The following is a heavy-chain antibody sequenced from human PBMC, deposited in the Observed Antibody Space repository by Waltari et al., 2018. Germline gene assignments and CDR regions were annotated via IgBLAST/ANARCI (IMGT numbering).Heavy chain of an antibody. D-gene: IGHD3-16*02. Sequence: VQLVESGAEVKKPGASVKVSCKASGYTFTGYYMHWVRQAPGQGLEWMGRINPNSGGTNYAQKFQGRVTMTRDTSISTAYMELSRLRSDDTAVYYCARVRGSYRYTGGVRSYYYYGMDVWGQGTTVTVSS. CDR2: INPNSGGT. CDR3: ARVRGSYRYTGGVRSYYYYGMDV. J-gene: IGHJ6*02. V-gene: IGHV1-2*06. CDR1: GYTFTGYY.